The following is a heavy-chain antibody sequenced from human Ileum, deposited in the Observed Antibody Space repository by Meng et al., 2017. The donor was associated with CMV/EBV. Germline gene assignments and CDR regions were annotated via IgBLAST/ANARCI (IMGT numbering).Heavy chain of an antibody. J-gene: IGHJ4*02. Sequence: EVELVESGGGLIKAGGSLRLSCAASGFTFTDAWMSWVRQAPGKGLEWVGRIKAKADGGTTEYPAPVKGRFTISRDDSKNTLFLQMNSLKTEDTAMYYCTTGRAHWGQGTLVTVSS. CDR3: TTGRAH. V-gene: IGHV3-15*01. CDR2: IKAKADGGTT. CDR1: GFTFTDAW.